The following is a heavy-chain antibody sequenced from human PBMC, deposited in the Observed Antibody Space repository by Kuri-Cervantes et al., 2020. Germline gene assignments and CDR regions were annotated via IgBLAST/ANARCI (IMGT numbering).Heavy chain of an antibody. CDR1: GFTVSSNY. J-gene: IGHJ4*02. D-gene: IGHD1-26*01. Sequence: GESLKISCAAAGFTVSSNYIRWVRQAPGKGLEWVSSIYSGGRTYYADSVKGRFTISRDNSKNTLYLQMNSLRAEDTAVYYCARSPPPLQWERLGGYFDYWGQGTLVTVSS. CDR2: IYSGGRT. V-gene: IGHV3-53*05. CDR3: ARSPPPLQWERLGGYFDY.